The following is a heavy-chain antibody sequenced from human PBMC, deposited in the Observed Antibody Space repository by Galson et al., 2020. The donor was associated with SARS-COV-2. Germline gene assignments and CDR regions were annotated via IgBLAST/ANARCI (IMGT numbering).Heavy chain of an antibody. Sequence: GGSLRLSCEGSGFTLSSYDISWVRQAPGKGLEWVSVISAGGGPTYYADSVKGRFTISRDSSKNTLYMQMNSLRAEDTAVYYCAKPYCSGGRCYNYIDTWGQGTLVTVSS. D-gene: IGHD2-15*01. CDR3: AKPYCSGGRCYNYIDT. CDR2: ISAGGGPT. V-gene: IGHV3-23*01. CDR1: GFTLSSYD. J-gene: IGHJ4*02.